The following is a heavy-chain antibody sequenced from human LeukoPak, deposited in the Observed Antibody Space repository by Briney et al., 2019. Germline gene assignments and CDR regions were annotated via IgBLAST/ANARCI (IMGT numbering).Heavy chain of an antibody. J-gene: IGHJ4*02. Sequence: PGESLKISCKGSGYSFTTYWIGWVRQLPGKGLEGMGFIYPGDSDTRYSPSFQGQVTISADKSISTAYLQWSSLKASDTAMYYCARRGNYYGSGNFFDYWGQGTLVTVSS. CDR3: ARRGNYYGSGNFFDY. CDR2: IYPGDSDT. D-gene: IGHD3-10*01. CDR1: GYSFTTYW. V-gene: IGHV5-51*01.